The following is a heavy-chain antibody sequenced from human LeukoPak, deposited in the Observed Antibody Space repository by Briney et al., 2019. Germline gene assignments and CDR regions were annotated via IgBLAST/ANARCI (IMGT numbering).Heavy chain of an antibody. Sequence: GGSLRLSCAASGFPFSTYGMSWVRQAPGKGLECVSAISDSGGTTYYADSVQGRFTISRDSSKNTLYLQTSSLRAEDTAVYYCAKLQGGVVKYAMDVWGQGTTVTVSS. V-gene: IGHV3-23*01. CDR3: AKLQGGVVKYAMDV. CDR1: GFPFSTYG. CDR2: ISDSGGTT. J-gene: IGHJ6*02. D-gene: IGHD3-3*01.